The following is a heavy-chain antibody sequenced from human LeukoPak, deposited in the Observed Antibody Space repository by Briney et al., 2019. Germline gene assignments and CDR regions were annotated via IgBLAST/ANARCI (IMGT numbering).Heavy chain of an antibody. CDR1: GGSISSYY. D-gene: IGHD3-16*02. CDR3: ARLYDYVWGSYRPNWFDP. V-gene: IGHV4-4*07. Sequence: SETLSLTCTVSGGSISSYYWSWIRQPAGKGLEWIGRIYTSGSTNYNPSLKSRVTMSVDTSKNQSSLTLSSVTAADTAVYYCARLYDYVWGSYRPNWFDPWGQGTLVTVSS. J-gene: IGHJ5*02. CDR2: IYTSGST.